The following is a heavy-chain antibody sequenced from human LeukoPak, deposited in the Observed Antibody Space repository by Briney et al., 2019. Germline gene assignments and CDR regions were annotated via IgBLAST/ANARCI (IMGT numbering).Heavy chain of an antibody. V-gene: IGHV4-34*01. CDR1: GGAFSGYY. CDR3: ARATYYYDSSGYYPLNWFDP. Sequence: SETLSLTCAVYGGAFSGYYWSWIRQPPGEGLEWIGEINHRGSTNYNPSLKSRVTISVDTSKNQFSLKLSSVTAADTAVYYCARATYYYDSSGYYPLNWFDPWGQGTLVTVSS. D-gene: IGHD3-22*01. CDR2: INHRGST. J-gene: IGHJ5*02.